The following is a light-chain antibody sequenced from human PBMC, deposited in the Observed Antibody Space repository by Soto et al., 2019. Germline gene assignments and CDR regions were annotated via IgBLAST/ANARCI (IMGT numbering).Light chain of an antibody. CDR3: QQYGSSPRT. CDR1: QSVSSN. V-gene: IGKV3-20*01. J-gene: IGKJ1*01. CDR2: GAS. Sequence: EIVITQSPATLSVSPGKRATLSCRASQSVSSNLAWYQQKPGQAPRLLIYGASTRATGIPDRFSGSGSGTDFTLTISRLEPEDFAVYYCQQYGSSPRTFGQGTKVDIK.